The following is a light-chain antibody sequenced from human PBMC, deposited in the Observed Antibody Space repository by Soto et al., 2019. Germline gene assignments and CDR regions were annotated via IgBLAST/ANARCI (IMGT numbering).Light chain of an antibody. CDR1: QNINSW. V-gene: IGKV1-5*03. CDR2: KAS. CDR3: QQYNSYSET. J-gene: IGKJ1*01. Sequence: DIQLTQSPSTLSASVGDRVTITCRASQNINSWLAWYQQKPGKVPNLLIYKASSLESGVPSRFSGSGSGTEFTLTISSLQPDDFATYYCQQYNSYSETFGQGTKVDI.